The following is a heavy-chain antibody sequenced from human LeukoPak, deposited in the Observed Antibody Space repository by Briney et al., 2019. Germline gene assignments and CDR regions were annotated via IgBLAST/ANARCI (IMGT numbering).Heavy chain of an antibody. V-gene: IGHV1-18*01. CDR3: ARDKEMATIPDY. CDR1: GYTFTCYG. J-gene: IGHJ4*02. D-gene: IGHD5-24*01. Sequence: ASVKVSCKASGYTFTCYGISWVRQAPGQGLEWMGWISAYNGNTNYAQKLQGRVTMTTDTSTSTAYMELRSLRSDDTAVYYCARDKEMATIPDYWGQGTLVTVSS. CDR2: ISAYNGNT.